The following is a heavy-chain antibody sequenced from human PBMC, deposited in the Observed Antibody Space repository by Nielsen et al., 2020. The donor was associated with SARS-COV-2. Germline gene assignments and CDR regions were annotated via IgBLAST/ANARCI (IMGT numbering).Heavy chain of an antibody. CDR1: GFPFSSFA. J-gene: IGHJ3*02. Sequence: GGSLRLSCAASGFPFSSFAMHWVRQAPGKGLEWEAVISFDGSDEYSADSVKGRFTISRDNAKNTLYLQMTSLRTEDTAVYYCAREDSWELLRTYDALDIWGQGTMVSVSS. CDR3: AREDSWELLRTYDALDI. D-gene: IGHD1-26*01. V-gene: IGHV3-30-3*01. CDR2: ISFDGSDE.